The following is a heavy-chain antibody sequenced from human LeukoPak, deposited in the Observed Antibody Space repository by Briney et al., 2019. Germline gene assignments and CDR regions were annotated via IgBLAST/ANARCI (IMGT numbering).Heavy chain of an antibody. CDR2: ISAYNGNT. V-gene: IGHV1-18*04. D-gene: IGHD3-9*01. CDR1: GYTFTSYG. CDR3: ARDYYDILTGDFDY. Sequence: GASVKVSCKASGYTFTSYGISWARQAPGQGLEWMGWISAYNGNTNYAQKLQGRVTMTTDTSTSTAYMELRSLRSDDTAVYYCARDYYDILTGDFDYWGQGTLVTVSS. J-gene: IGHJ4*02.